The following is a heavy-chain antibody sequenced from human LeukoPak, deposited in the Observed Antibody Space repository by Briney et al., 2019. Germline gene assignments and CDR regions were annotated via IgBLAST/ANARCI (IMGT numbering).Heavy chain of an antibody. J-gene: IGHJ5*02. V-gene: IGHV1-18*01. CDR3: ARDLRSPNWFDP. Sequence: ASVKVSCKASGYTFTSYGISWVRQAPGQGLEWMGWISAYNGNTNYAQKLQGRVTMTTDTSTSTAYMKLRSLRSDDTAVYYCARDLRSPNWFDPWGQGTLVTVSS. CDR2: ISAYNGNT. D-gene: IGHD3-10*01. CDR1: GYTFTSYG.